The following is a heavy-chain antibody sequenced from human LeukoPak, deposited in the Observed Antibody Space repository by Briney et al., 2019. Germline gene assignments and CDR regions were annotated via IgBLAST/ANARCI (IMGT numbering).Heavy chain of an antibody. CDR2: IYYSGST. CDR1: GGSISSYY. V-gene: IGHV4-59*01. D-gene: IGHD3-22*01. Sequence: SETLSLTCTVSGGSISSYYWSWIRQPPGKGLVWIGYIYYSGSTNYNPSLKSRVTISVDTSKNQFSLKLNSVTAADTAVYYCARDHYYNSSGYTFRHWGQGTLVTVSS. CDR3: ARDHYYNSSGYTFRH. J-gene: IGHJ1*01.